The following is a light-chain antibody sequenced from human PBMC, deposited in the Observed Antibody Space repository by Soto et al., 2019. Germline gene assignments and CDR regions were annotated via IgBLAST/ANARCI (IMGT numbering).Light chain of an antibody. V-gene: IGKV3-20*01. Sequence: EIVLTQSPATLSLSPGERVTLSCRASQSVSNSLAWYQQKPGQAPRLLIYDASSRATGIPDRFSGGGSGTDFTLTISRLEPEDFAVYYCQQFSSYPLTFGGGTKVEIK. J-gene: IGKJ4*01. CDR1: QSVSNS. CDR3: QQFSSYPLT. CDR2: DAS.